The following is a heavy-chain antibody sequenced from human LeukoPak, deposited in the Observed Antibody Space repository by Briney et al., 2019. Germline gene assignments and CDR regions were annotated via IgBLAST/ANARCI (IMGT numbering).Heavy chain of an antibody. D-gene: IGHD3-16*02. Sequence: PGGSLRLSCAGYGFTFSSYVMHWVRQAPDKGLEWVAVISYDGSVTYYADSVKGRFTISRDNSKNTLYMQMSSLRAEDTAVYYCAIGDALGELSSSFAYWGQGTLVTVSS. V-gene: IGHV3-30*04. J-gene: IGHJ4*02. CDR3: AIGDALGELSSSFAY. CDR1: GFTFSSYV. CDR2: ISYDGSVT.